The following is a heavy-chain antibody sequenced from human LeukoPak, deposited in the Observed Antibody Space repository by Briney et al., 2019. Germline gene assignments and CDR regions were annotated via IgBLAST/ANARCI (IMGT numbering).Heavy chain of an antibody. CDR3: AREEGGSYSYFDY. V-gene: IGHV4-39*07. J-gene: IGHJ4*02. CDR2: IYYSGST. CDR1: GGSISSSSYY. Sequence: PSETLSLTCTVSGGSISSSSYYWGWIRQPPGKGLEWIGSIYYSGSTYYNPSLKSRVTISVDTSKNQFSLKLSSVTAADTAVYYCAREEGGSYSYFDYWGQGTLVTVSS. D-gene: IGHD1-26*01.